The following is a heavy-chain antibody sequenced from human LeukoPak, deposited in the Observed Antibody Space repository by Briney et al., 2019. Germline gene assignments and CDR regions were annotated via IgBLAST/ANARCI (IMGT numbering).Heavy chain of an antibody. V-gene: IGHV3-23*01. J-gene: IGHJ4*02. CDR2: ISNDGVYT. D-gene: IGHD3-22*01. CDR1: GFTFRNYA. Sequence: QPGGSLRLSCVASGFTFRNYAMSWVRQSPGKGLEWISAISNDGVYTFHADSVKGRLTISRDNSKNTLYLQMGSLRAEDTAIYYCAKGSSGGRPYYFDYWGQGTLVTVSS. CDR3: AKGSSGGRPYYFDY.